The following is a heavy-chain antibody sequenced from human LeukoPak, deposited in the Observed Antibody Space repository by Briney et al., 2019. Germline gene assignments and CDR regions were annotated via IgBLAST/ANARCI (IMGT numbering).Heavy chain of an antibody. CDR3: ARGLVGAINWFDP. D-gene: IGHD1-26*01. CDR1: GFTFSSYW. Sequence: GGSLRLSCAASGFTFSSYWMHWVRQAPGKGLVWVSRINSDGSSTSYADYVKGRFTISRDNAKNTLYLQMNSLRAEDTAVYYCARGLVGAINWFDPWGQGTLVTVSS. J-gene: IGHJ5*02. V-gene: IGHV3-74*01. CDR2: INSDGSST.